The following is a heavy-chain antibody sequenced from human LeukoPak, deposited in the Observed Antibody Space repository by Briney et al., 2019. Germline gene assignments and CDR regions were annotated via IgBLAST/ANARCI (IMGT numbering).Heavy chain of an antibody. J-gene: IGHJ4*02. CDR1: GFTFSNAW. D-gene: IGHD1-26*01. CDR3: TTGGVRPLN. V-gene: IGHV3-15*01. Sequence: GGSLRLSCAASGFTFSNAWMSWVRQTPGKGLEWVGRIKSKTDGGTTDYAAPVKGRSSISRDDSTNTLSLQMNSLKTEDTVVYYCTTGGVRPLNWGQGTLVTVSS. CDR2: IKSKTDGGTT.